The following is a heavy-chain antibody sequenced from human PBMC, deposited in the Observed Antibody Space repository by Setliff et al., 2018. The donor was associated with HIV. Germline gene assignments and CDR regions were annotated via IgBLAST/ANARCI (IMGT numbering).Heavy chain of an antibody. CDR3: ARPNFSDYYFDY. CDR1: GGSISSHY. V-gene: IGHV4-59*11. Sequence: SETLSLTCTVSGGSISSHYWSWIRQPPGKGLEWIGSIYYSGSTNYNPSLKSRVTISVDTSKNQFSLKLGSVTAADTAVYYCARPNFSDYYFDYWGQGTLVTVSS. CDR2: IYYSGST. D-gene: IGHD2-21*02. J-gene: IGHJ4*02.